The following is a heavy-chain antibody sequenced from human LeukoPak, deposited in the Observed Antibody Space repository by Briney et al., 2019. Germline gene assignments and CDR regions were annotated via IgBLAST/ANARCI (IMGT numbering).Heavy chain of an antibody. CDR2: ISSSSSTI. V-gene: IGHV3-48*01. Sequence: PGGSLRLSCAASGFTFSSYSMNWVRQAPGKGLEWVSYISSSSSTIYYADSVKGRFTISRDNAKNSLYLQMNSLRAEDTAVYYCASPYDSSGYDTAYWGQGTLVTVSP. D-gene: IGHD3-22*01. CDR3: ASPYDSSGYDTAY. J-gene: IGHJ4*02. CDR1: GFTFSSYS.